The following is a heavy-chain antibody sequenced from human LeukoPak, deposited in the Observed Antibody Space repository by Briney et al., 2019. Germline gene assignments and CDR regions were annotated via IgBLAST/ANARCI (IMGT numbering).Heavy chain of an antibody. D-gene: IGHD3-22*01. J-gene: IGHJ4*02. CDR3: TRHYYDGSGYYRAFDY. Sequence: PGGSLRLSCTASGFTFGDYAMTWVRQAPGKGLEWVGFIRSKAYGGTTEYAASVKGRFTISRDDSKSIAYLQMNSLKTEDTAVYYCTRHYYDGSGYYRAFDYWGQGTLVTVSS. CDR1: GFTFGDYA. CDR2: IRSKAYGGTT. V-gene: IGHV3-49*04.